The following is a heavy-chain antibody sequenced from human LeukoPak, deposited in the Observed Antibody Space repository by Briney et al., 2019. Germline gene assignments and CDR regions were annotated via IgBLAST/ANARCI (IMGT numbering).Heavy chain of an antibody. J-gene: IGHJ4*02. V-gene: IGHV3-23*01. CDR2: FSGSGTST. CDR1: GFTFSSYA. D-gene: IGHD1-26*01. Sequence: GGSLRLSCAASGFTFSSYAVSWVRQAPGKGLEWVSAFSGSGTSTYYADSVKGRFTISRDNSKNTLYLQMNGLRAEDTAVYYCAKDRGEWELPYYFDYWGQGTLVTVSS. CDR3: AKDRGEWELPYYFDY.